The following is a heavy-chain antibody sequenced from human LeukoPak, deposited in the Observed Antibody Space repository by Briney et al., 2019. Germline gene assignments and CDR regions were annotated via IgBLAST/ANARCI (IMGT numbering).Heavy chain of an antibody. V-gene: IGHV4-38-2*02. J-gene: IGHJ4*02. CDR1: GYSISSGNY. CDR2: IYHSGNT. D-gene: IGHD2/OR15-2a*01. Sequence: SETLSLTCTVSGYSISSGNYWGWIRQPPGKGPEWIGSIYHSGNTYYNPSLKSRVSISVDTSKNQFSLRLSSVTAADTAVYYCARDGDYYYFDYWGQGTLVTVSS. CDR3: ARDGDYYYFDY.